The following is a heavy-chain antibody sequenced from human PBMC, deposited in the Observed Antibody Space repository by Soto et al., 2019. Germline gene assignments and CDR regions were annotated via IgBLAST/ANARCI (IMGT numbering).Heavy chain of an antibody. Sequence: GGSLRLSCAASGFTFSSYAMSWVRQAPGKGLEWVSAISGGGGSTYYADSVKGRFTISRDNSKNTLYLQMNSLRAEDTAVYYCAENANYYDSSGSLDYWGQGTLVTAPQ. CDR3: AENANYYDSSGSLDY. J-gene: IGHJ4*02. V-gene: IGHV3-23*01. CDR1: GFTFSSYA. CDR2: ISGGGGST. D-gene: IGHD3-22*01.